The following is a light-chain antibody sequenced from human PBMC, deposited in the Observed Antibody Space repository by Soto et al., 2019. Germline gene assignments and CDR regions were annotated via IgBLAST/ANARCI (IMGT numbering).Light chain of an antibody. J-gene: IGKJ2*01. V-gene: IGKV3-20*01. Sequence: EIVLTQSPGTLSLSPGERATLSCRASQSVSSSYLAWYQKKPGQAPSLLINGASNRATGIPDRFSGSGSGTDFTLTISRLEPEDFAVYYCQQYGGSPLYTFGQGTKLEIK. CDR3: QQYGGSPLYT. CDR2: GAS. CDR1: QSVSSSY.